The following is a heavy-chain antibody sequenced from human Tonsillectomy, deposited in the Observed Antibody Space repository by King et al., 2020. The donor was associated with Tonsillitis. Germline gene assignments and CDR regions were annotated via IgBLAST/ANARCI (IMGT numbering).Heavy chain of an antibody. V-gene: IGHV3-43*02. Sequence: MHWVRQAPGKGLEWVSLISGDGGSTYYGDALKGRFTISRDNSKNSLYLQLNSLRTEDTALYYCAIDRNRILLWSSIRNWGKGTLVTVSS. J-gene: IGHJ4*02. CDR3: AIDRNRILLWSSIRN. CDR2: ISGDGGST. D-gene: IGHD5-18*01.